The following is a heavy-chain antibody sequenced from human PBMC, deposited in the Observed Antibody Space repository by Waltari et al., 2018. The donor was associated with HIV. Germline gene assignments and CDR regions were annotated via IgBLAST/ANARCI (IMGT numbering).Heavy chain of an antibody. V-gene: IGHV1-18*01. Sequence: QVQLVQSGGEMKNPGASVKVSCKAYGNDIFIYGLNWVRQAPGQGLEWMGWINTHNGDTNYAQRLQDRVTMTMDTSTKTAYMELRSLTYDDTALYYCARGTYSDLWGQGTLISVS. J-gene: IGHJ4*02. CDR1: GNDIFIYG. CDR3: ARGTYSDL. CDR2: INTHNGDT. D-gene: IGHD1-26*01.